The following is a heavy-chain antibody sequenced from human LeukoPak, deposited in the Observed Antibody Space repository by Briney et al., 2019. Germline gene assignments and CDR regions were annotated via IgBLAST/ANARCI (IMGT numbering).Heavy chain of an antibody. CDR3: AQAAAGFNDY. D-gene: IGHD6-13*01. Sequence: ASVKVSCKASGYTFTSYYMHWVRQAPGQGLEWMGIINPSGGSTSYAQKFQGRVTMTRDTSTSTAYMELSSLRSEDTAVYYCAQAAAGFNDYWGQGTLVTVSS. CDR2: INPSGGST. CDR1: GYTFTSYY. V-gene: IGHV1-46*01. J-gene: IGHJ4*02.